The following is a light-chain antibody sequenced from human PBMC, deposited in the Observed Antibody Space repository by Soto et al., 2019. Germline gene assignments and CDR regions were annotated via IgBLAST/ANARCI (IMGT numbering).Light chain of an antibody. V-gene: IGKV1-27*01. J-gene: IGKJ1*01. CDR1: QGISNF. CDR3: QKYDSAPWT. CDR2: AAF. Sequence: DLQMTQSPSSLSASVGDSVTITCRASQGISNFLAWYQKKPGKVPKLLIYAAFTLQSGVPSRFSASGSGTDYTLTISSLQPEDVATYYCQKYDSAPWTFGQGTKVEIK.